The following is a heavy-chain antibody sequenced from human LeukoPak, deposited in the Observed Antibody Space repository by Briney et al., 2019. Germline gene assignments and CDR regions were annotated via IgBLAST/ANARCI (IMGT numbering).Heavy chain of an antibody. CDR1: EFSVGRNY. CDR3: ARQSRDGWYFDY. CDR2: IYSGGSP. V-gene: IGHV3-66*04. D-gene: IGHD5-24*01. J-gene: IGHJ4*02. Sequence: GGSLRLSCAASEFSVGRNYMTWVRQAPGKGLEWVSVIYSGGSPYYADSVKGRVTISRDNTKDSLYLQRNSLRAEDTSVYYCARQSRDGWYFDYWGQGTLVTVSS.